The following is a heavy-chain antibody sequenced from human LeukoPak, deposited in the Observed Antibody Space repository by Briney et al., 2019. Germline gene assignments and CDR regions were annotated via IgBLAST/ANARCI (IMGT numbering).Heavy chain of an antibody. D-gene: IGHD1-26*01. V-gene: IGHV3-74*01. Sequence: AGSLRLSCEASGFTFRSYWMHWVRQAPGKGLVWVSRINGDGSSTSYADSVKGRFTISRDNAKNTLYLQMNSLRAEDTAVYYCARDRGSLEYDYWGQGTLVTVSS. CDR2: INGDGSST. CDR1: GFTFRSYW. J-gene: IGHJ4*02. CDR3: ARDRGSLEYDY.